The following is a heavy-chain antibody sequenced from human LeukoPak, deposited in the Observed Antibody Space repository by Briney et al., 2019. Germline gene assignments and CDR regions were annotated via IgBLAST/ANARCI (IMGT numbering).Heavy chain of an antibody. D-gene: IGHD3-9*01. Sequence: GGCFRLSCAASEFTFSSYAMQWGRQAPGKGLEWVSGISASGGSTYYADSVKGRFTISRDNSKNTLYLQMNSLSGEDTALYYCARDAGTLESGNSDWSLNWFDSWGQEPVDPVSS. J-gene: IGHJ5*01. CDR2: ISASGGST. V-gene: IGHV3-23*01. CDR3: ARDAGTLESGNSDWSLNWFDS. CDR1: EFTFSSYA.